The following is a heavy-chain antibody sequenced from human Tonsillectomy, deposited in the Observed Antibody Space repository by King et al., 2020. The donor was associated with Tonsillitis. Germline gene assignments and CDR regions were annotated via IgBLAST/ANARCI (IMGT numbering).Heavy chain of an antibody. J-gene: IGHJ4*02. CDR2: ISYDGSNK. CDR3: ARDSPPDY. Sequence: VQLVQSGGGVVQPGRSLRLSCAASGFIFSHYAMHWVRQAPGKGLDWVAVISYDGSNKNYADCVKGRFTISRDDSKNTLYLQMNSLRGEDTAVYYCARDSPPDYWGQGTLVTVSS. CDR1: GFIFSHYA. V-gene: IGHV3-30*04.